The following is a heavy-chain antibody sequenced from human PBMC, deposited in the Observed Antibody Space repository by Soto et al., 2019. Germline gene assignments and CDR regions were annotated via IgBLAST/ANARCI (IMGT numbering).Heavy chain of an antibody. D-gene: IGHD3-3*01. J-gene: IGHJ4*02. CDR1: GFTFSSYS. Sequence: GGSLRLSCAASGFTFSSYSMNWVRQAPGKGLEWVSYISSSSSTIYYADSVKGRFTISRDNAKNSLYLQMNSLRDEDTAVYYCARGGRAVFGVKRGDYWGQGTLVTVSS. CDR3: ARGGRAVFGVKRGDY. V-gene: IGHV3-48*02. CDR2: ISSSSSTI.